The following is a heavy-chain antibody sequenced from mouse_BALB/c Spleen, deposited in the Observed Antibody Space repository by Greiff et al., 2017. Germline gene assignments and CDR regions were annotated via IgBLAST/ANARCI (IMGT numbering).Heavy chain of an antibody. Sequence: QVQLQQSGAELARPGASVKLSCKASGYTFTSYWMQWVKQRPGQGLEWIGAIYPGDGDTRYTQKFKGKATLTADKSSSTAYMQLSSLASEDSAVYYCARSTMITTKVYYAMDYWGQGASVTVSS. CDR2: IYPGDGDT. D-gene: IGHD2-4*01. V-gene: IGHV1-87*01. J-gene: IGHJ4*01. CDR1: GYTFTSYW. CDR3: ARSTMITTKVYYAMDY.